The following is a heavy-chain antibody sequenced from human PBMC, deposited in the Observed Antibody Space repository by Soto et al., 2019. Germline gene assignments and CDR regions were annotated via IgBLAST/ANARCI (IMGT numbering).Heavy chain of an antibody. J-gene: IGHJ5*01. V-gene: IGHV4-39*01. CDR3: TRRYNWNDNYFDS. D-gene: IGHD1-20*01. CDR2: SYCSGTS. CDR1: GASISGHSYY. Sequence: SETLSLTCTVSGASISGHSYYWTWLPQPTGQGLEWIGSSYCSGTSYFNPSLKSRATISVDTSKNQFSLRLTSVTAADTAIYYCTRRYNWNDNYFDSPGPGALVTVSS.